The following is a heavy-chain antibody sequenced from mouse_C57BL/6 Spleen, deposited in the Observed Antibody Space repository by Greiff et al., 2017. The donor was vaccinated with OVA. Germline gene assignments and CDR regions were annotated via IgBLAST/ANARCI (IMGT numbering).Heavy chain of an antibody. V-gene: IGHV2-2*01. CDR2: IWSGGST. Sequence: VQLQESGPGLVQPSPSLSITCTASGFSLTSYGVHWVRQSPGKGLEWLGVIWSGGSTDYDAAFIPRLSISKTNSKSQVFFKMNSLHADDTAIYYGARNDYGNYGGSDYFDYWGQGTTLTVSS. J-gene: IGHJ2*01. CDR3: ARNDYGNYGGSDYFDY. D-gene: IGHD2-1*01. CDR1: GFSLTSYG.